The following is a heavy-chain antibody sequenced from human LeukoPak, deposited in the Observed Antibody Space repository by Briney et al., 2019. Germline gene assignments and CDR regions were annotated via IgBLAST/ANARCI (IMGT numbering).Heavy chain of an antibody. CDR1: GFTFSSYS. Sequence: PGGSLRLSCAASGFTFSSYSMNWVHQAPGKGLEWVSYISSSNSYIYYADSVKGRFTISRDNAKNSLYLQMNSLRAEDTAVYYCARVRSGWYEDYWGQGTLVTVSS. J-gene: IGHJ4*02. V-gene: IGHV3-21*01. D-gene: IGHD6-19*01. CDR3: ARVRSGWYEDY. CDR2: ISSSNSYI.